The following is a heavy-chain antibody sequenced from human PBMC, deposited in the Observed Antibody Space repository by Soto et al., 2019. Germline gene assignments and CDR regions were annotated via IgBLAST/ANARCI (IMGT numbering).Heavy chain of an antibody. CDR3: AKGSDYGDYMYFDL. V-gene: IGHV3-9*01. CDR1: GFTFDDYA. J-gene: IGHJ2*01. Sequence: EVQLVESGGGLVQPGRSLRLSCAASGFTFDDYAMHWVRQAPGKGLEWVSGISWNSGSIGYAGSVKGRFTSSTDNAKNSLYVQMNSLRAEDTALYYCAKGSDYGDYMYFDLWGRGTLVTVAS. D-gene: IGHD4-17*01. CDR2: ISWNSGSI.